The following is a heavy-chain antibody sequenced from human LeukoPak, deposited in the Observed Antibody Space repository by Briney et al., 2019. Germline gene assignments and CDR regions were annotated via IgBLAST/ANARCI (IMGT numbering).Heavy chain of an antibody. D-gene: IGHD6-13*01. CDR2: IYYSGST. Sequence: KSSETLSPTCTVSGGSMSSYYWSWIRQPPGKGLEWVGYIYYSGSTNYNPSLKSRVTISVDTSKNQFSLKLSSVTAADTAVYYCARAGSSSRKFDPWGQGTLVTVSS. J-gene: IGHJ5*02. CDR1: GGSMSSYY. CDR3: ARAGSSSRKFDP. V-gene: IGHV4-59*01.